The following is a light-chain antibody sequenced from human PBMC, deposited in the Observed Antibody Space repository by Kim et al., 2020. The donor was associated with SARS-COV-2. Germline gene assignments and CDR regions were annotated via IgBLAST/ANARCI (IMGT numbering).Light chain of an antibody. CDR2: QDS. CDR3: QAWDSSVV. Sequence: VAVSPGQTDSITCSGDKLGDKYACWYQQKPGQSPVLVIYQDSKRPSGIPERFSGSNSGNTATLTISGTQAMDEADYYCQAWDSSVVFGGGTQLTVL. CDR1: KLGDKY. V-gene: IGLV3-1*01. J-gene: IGLJ2*01.